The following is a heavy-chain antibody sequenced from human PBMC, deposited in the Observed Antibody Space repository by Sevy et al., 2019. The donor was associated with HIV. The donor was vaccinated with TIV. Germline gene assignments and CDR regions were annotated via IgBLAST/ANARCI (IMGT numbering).Heavy chain of an antibody. CDR1: GYTFTSYG. CDR3: ARDSIVVVITLFDY. D-gene: IGHD3-22*01. Sequence: ASLKVSCKASGYTFTSYGISWVRQAPGQGLEWMGWISAYNGNTNYAQKLQGRVTMTTDTSTSTAYMELRSLRSDDTAVYYCARDSIVVVITLFDYWGQGTLVTVSS. CDR2: ISAYNGNT. V-gene: IGHV1-18*04. J-gene: IGHJ4*02.